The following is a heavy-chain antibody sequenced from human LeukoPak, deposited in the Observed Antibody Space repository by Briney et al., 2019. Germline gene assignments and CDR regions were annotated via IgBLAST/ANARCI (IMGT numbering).Heavy chain of an antibody. D-gene: IGHD3-10*01. CDR1: GGSISSSSYY. J-gene: IGHJ4*02. CDR3: ARRITMVRGDPFDY. CDR2: IYYSGST. V-gene: IGHV4-39*01. Sequence: SETLSPTCTVSGGSISSSSYYWGWIRQPPGKGLEWIGSIYYSGSTYYNPSLKSRVTISVDTSKNQFSLKLSSVTAADTAMYYCARRITMVRGDPFDYWGQGTLVTVSS.